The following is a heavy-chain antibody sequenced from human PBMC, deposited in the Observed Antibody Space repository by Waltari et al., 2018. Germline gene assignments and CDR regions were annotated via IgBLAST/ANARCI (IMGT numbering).Heavy chain of an antibody. J-gene: IGHJ6*02. D-gene: IGHD1-26*01. CDR1: GGSFSGSY. Sequence: QVQLQQWGAGLLKPSETLSLTCAVYGGSFSGSYWSWFRQPTGKGLEWSGELKHSGSTNYNPSLKHRVTISVDTSKNQFSLKLSSVTAADTAVYYCARVIRNPCVSYYGYYYYYDGMDVWGQGTTVTVSS. V-gene: IGHV4-34*01. CDR2: LKHSGST. CDR3: ARVIRNPCVSYYGYYYYYDGMDV.